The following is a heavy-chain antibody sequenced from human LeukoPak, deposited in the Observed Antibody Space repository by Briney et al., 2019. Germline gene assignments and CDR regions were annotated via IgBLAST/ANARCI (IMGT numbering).Heavy chain of an antibody. CDR1: GFTFSDYF. CDR3: AKATRRGGYFDWLLDY. D-gene: IGHD3-9*01. CDR2: ISSSGSTI. V-gene: IGHV3-11*01. J-gene: IGHJ4*02. Sequence: PGGSLRLSCAASGFTFSDYFMTWIRQAPGKGLEWVSYISSSGSTIYYADSVKGRFTISRDNAKNSLYLQMNSLRTEDTALYYCAKATRRGGYFDWLLDYWGQGTLVTVSS.